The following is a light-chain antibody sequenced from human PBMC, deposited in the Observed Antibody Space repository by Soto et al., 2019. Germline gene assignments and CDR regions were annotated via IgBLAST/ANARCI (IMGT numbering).Light chain of an antibody. Sequence: DIVMTQSPDSLAVSLGERATFNCKSSQSILDRSKNKYYLAWYQQKSGQPPKLLIYWASLRESGVPDRFTGGGSGTDFTLTISSRQAEDGAVYYCQQYFTSPWTFGQGTKVEI. CDR1: QSILDRSKNKYY. CDR3: QQYFTSPWT. J-gene: IGKJ1*01. CDR2: WAS. V-gene: IGKV4-1*01.